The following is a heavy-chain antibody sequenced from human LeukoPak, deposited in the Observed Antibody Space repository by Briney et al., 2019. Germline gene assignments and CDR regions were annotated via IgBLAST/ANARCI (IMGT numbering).Heavy chain of an antibody. V-gene: IGHV2-5*02. Sequence: SGPTLVNPTQTLTLTCTFSGFSLSTSGVGVGWIRQPPVKALEWLALIYWDDDQRYSPSLKSRLTITKDTSKNRVVLTMTNMDPVDTATYYCAHGLHSYGYAKTGYFDYWGQGTLVTVSS. CDR3: AHGLHSYGYAKTGYFDY. CDR2: IYWDDDQ. D-gene: IGHD5-18*01. CDR1: GFSLSTSGVG. J-gene: IGHJ4*02.